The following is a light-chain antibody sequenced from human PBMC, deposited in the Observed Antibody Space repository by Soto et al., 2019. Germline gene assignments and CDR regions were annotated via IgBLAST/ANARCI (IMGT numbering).Light chain of an antibody. V-gene: IGKV1-8*01. CDR1: QGISRY. CDR3: QHYGYSLWT. Sequence: IRMHNTLSSLSASSKDRVTIPCLASQGISRYLAGCQESPGKAPKLLIYAAMTLQSGVPSRFRGSGSGTDFTLTISCLQSEDFATYCCQHYGYSLWTFGQGTMVDVK. J-gene: IGKJ1*01. CDR2: AAM.